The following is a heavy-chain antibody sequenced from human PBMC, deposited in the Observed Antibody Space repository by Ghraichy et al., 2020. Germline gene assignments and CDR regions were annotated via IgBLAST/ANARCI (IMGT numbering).Heavy chain of an antibody. CDR2: INPSGGST. V-gene: IGHV1-46*01. D-gene: IGHD1-26*01. CDR3: ARDRRSIVGAQDAFDI. CDR1: GYTFTSYY. Sequence: ASVKVSCKASGYTFTSYYMHWVRQAPGQGLEWMGIINPSGGSTSYAQKFQGRVTMTRDTSTSTVYMELSSLRSEDTAVYYCARDRRSIVGAQDAFDIWGQGTMVTVSS. J-gene: IGHJ3*02.